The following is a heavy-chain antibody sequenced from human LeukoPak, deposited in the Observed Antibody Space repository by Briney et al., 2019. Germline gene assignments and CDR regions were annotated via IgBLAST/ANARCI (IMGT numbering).Heavy chain of an antibody. CDR2: ISSSSSYI. CDR1: GFTFSSYS. D-gene: IGHD6-13*01. J-gene: IGHJ6*03. V-gene: IGHV3-21*01. CDR3: ARDPYSSSWSFNYYYYYYMDV. Sequence: GGSLRLSCAASGFTFSSYSMNWVRQAPGKGLEWVSSISSSSSYIYYADSVKGRFTISRDNAKNSLYLQMNSLRAEDTAVYYCARDPYSSSWSFNYYYYYYMDVWGKGTTVTISS.